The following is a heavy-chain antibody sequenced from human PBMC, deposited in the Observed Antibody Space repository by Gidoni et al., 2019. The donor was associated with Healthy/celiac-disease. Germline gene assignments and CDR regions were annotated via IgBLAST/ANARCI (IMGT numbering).Heavy chain of an antibody. D-gene: IGHD1-26*01. CDR3: ARGWDYYYGMDV. Sequence: QVQLQESGPGLVKPSQTLSLTCTVSGGSISSGGYYWSWIRQHPGKGLEWIGYIYYSGSTYYNPSLKSRVTRSVDTSKNQFSLKLSSVTAEDTAVYYGARGWDYYYGMDVWGQGTTVTVSS. CDR1: GGSISSGGYY. J-gene: IGHJ6*02. CDR2: IYYSGST. V-gene: IGHV4-31*03.